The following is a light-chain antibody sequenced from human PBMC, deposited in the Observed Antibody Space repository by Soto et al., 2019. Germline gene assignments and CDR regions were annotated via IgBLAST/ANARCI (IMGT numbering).Light chain of an antibody. CDR2: AAS. V-gene: IGKV1-9*01. CDR1: QGISSY. Sequence: DLQLTQSPSFLSASVEDRVTITCRASQGISSYLAWYQQKPGKAPNLLIYAASTLQSGVPSRFSGSGSVTEFTLTFSSLQPEDFATYYCQQLSSYPRTFGQGTRLEIK. J-gene: IGKJ5*01. CDR3: QQLSSYPRT.